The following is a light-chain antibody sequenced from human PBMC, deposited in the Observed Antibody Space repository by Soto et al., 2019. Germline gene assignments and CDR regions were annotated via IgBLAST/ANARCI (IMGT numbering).Light chain of an antibody. CDR2: HAS. CDR3: QQSYSTPWT. CDR1: QSISNW. V-gene: IGKV1-5*02. J-gene: IGKJ1*01. Sequence: DIQITQSPSTLSASVGDTVTIICRTSQSISNWLAWYQQKPGKAPKLLIYHASTLESGVPSRFSGSGSGTDFTLTISSLEPEDFATYYCQQSYSTPWTFGQGTKVDIK.